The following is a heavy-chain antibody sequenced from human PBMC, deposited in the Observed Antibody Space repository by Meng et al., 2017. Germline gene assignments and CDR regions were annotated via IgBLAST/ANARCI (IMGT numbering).Heavy chain of an antibody. CDR1: GLTFSSYA. CDR3: ARTTYYYDSSGPWVFDY. Sequence: GGSLRLSCAASGLTFSSYAMHWVRQAPGKGLEYVSAISSNGGSTYYANSVKGRFTISRDNSKNTLYLQMGSLRAEDMAVYYCARTTYYYDSSGPWVFDYWGQGTLVTVSS. CDR2: ISSNGGST. D-gene: IGHD3-22*01. J-gene: IGHJ4*02. V-gene: IGHV3-64*01.